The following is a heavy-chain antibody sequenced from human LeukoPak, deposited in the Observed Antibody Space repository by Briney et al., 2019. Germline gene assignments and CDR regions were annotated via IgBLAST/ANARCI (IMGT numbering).Heavy chain of an antibody. Sequence: ASVKVSRKAPGYTFTGYYMHWVRQAPGQGLEWMGWINPNSGGTNYAQKFQGRVTMTRDTSISTAYMELSSLRSEDTAVYYCARGDHPYYYDSSGYWFAFDIWGQGTMVTVSS. CDR1: GYTFTGYY. V-gene: IGHV1-2*02. CDR2: INPNSGGT. D-gene: IGHD3-22*01. J-gene: IGHJ3*02. CDR3: ARGDHPYYYDSSGYWFAFDI.